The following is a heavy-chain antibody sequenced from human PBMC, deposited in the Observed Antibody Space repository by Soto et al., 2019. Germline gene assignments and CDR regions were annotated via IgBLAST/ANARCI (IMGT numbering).Heavy chain of an antibody. J-gene: IGHJ6*03. V-gene: IGHV1-8*01. CDR2: MNPNSGNP. D-gene: IGHD5-12*01. Sequence: ASVKVSCKASGYTFTSYDINWVRQATGQGLEWMGWMNPNSGNPGYAQKFQGRVTMTRNNSISTAYMELSSLRSEDTAVYYCARGRGVGGYDRWNYYYYYMDVWGKGTTVTVSS. CDR1: GYTFTSYD. CDR3: ARGRGVGGYDRWNYYYYYMDV.